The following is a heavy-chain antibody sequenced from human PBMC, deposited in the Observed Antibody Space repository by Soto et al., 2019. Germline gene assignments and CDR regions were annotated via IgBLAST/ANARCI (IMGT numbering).Heavy chain of an antibody. Sequence: XSVKVCCKASGCSFSSYDTNWVRQATGQGLEWMGWMNPNSGNTGYAQKFQGRVTMTRNTSISTAYMELSSLRSEDTAVYYCARASPTYYYDSSGSLENHDAFDIWGQGTMVTVSS. CDR1: GCSFSSYD. CDR3: ARASPTYYYDSSGSLENHDAFDI. D-gene: IGHD3-22*01. CDR2: MNPNSGNT. J-gene: IGHJ3*02. V-gene: IGHV1-8*01.